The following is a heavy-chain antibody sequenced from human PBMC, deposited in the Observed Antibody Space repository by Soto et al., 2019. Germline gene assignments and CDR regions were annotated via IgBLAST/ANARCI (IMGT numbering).Heavy chain of an antibody. Sequence: GGSLRLSCAASGFTCSNDGMHWVRQAPGKGLEWVAVIRNDGSNEYYADSVKGRFTISRDNPKHTLYLQMNSLRAEDTAVYYCAKGPAGGDTHRSADYWGQGALVTVSS. J-gene: IGHJ4*02. CDR1: GFTCSNDG. V-gene: IGHV3-30*18. CDR2: IRNDGSNE. CDR3: AKGPAGGDTHRSADY. D-gene: IGHD3-16*01.